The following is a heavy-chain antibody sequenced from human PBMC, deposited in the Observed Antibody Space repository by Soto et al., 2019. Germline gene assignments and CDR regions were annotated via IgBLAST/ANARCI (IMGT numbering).Heavy chain of an antibody. Sequence: QVQLQESGPGLVKPSQTLSLTCSLSGGSINSDEFYWTWIRQSPGKGVEWIGYVYSSGRTHYNQSLKSRINISLDTSNNLLSLRLSSVTAADPAVYYCARMGLHLGELSRNWFDPWGRGTLVTVSS. CDR2: VYSSGRT. D-gene: IGHD3-16*02. CDR1: GGSINSDEFY. CDR3: ARMGLHLGELSRNWFDP. J-gene: IGHJ5*02. V-gene: IGHV4-31*03.